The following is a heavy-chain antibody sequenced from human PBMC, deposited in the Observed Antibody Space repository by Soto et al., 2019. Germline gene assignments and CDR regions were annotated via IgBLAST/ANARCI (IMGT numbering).Heavy chain of an antibody. CDR2: INPNSGGT. J-gene: IGHJ6*02. Sequence: ASVKVSCKASGYTFTGYYMHWVRQAPGQGLEWMGWINPNSGGTNYAQKFQGWVTMTRDTSISTAYMELSRLRSDDTAVYYCARSPGIAADYYYYYGMDVWGQGTTVTVSS. CDR1: GYTFTGYY. D-gene: IGHD6-13*01. V-gene: IGHV1-2*04. CDR3: ARSPGIAADYYYYYGMDV.